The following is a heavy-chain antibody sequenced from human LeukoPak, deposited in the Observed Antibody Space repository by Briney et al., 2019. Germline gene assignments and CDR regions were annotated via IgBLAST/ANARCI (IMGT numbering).Heavy chain of an antibody. Sequence: ASVKVSCKVSGYTFTGYYMHWVRQAPGQGLEWMGWINPNSGGTNYAQKFQGRVTMTRDTSISTAYMELSRLRSDDTAVYYCARHSSGWADFDYWGQGTLVTVSS. CDR2: INPNSGGT. CDR1: GYTFTGYY. J-gene: IGHJ4*02. D-gene: IGHD6-19*01. CDR3: ARHSSGWADFDY. V-gene: IGHV1-2*02.